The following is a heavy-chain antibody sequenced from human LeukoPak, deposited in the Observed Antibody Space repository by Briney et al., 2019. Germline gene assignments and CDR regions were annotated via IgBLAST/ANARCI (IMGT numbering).Heavy chain of an antibody. CDR2: INPSGGST. Sequence: ASVKVSCKASGYTFTSYYMHWVRQAPGQGLEWMGIINPSGGSTSYAQKFQGRVTMTRNTSISTAYMELSSLRSEDTAVYYCARALGDGAVDYWGQGTLVTVSS. V-gene: IGHV1-46*01. CDR1: GYTFTSYY. D-gene: IGHD4/OR15-4a*01. CDR3: ARALGDGAVDY. J-gene: IGHJ4*02.